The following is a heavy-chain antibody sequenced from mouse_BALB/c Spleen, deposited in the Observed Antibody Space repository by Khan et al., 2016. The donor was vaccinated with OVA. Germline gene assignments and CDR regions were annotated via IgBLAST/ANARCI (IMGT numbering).Heavy chain of an antibody. CDR2: VSTGGSYT. CDR1: GFTFSTYG. D-gene: IGHD1-1*01. CDR3: TRLGYYYGSEGFAY. V-gene: IGHV5-6*01. J-gene: IGHJ3*01. Sequence: EVELVESGGDLVKPGGSLKLSCAASGFTFSTYGMSWVRQAPDKRLEWVATVSTGGSYTYYPDSVKGRFTISRDNAKNTLYLQMSGLRSEDTAMFYCTRLGYYYGSEGFAYWGQGTLVTVSA.